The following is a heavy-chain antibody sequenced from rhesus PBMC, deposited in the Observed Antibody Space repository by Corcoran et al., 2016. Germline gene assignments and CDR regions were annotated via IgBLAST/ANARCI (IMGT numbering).Heavy chain of an antibody. V-gene: IGHV4-73*01. CDR3: ARDEIGKPFKV. J-gene: IGHJ1*01. CDR1: GGSIRGDYY. D-gene: IGHD3-40*01. Sequence: QVILRQWGERLVKPSETLSLACAVYGGSIRGDYYWSWIRQAPGKGLEWIGSIDCDSAATNYNPSRMNRVTISRDPYKHPFFLRLTSVTASDTAMYFCARDEIGKPFKVWGQGALVAVSS. CDR2: IDCDSAAT.